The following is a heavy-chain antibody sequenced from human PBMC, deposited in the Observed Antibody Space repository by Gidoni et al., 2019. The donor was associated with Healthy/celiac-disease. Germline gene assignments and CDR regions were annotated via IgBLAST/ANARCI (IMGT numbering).Heavy chain of an antibody. Sequence: QVQLVQSGAEVKKPGASVKVSCKASGYTFTSYGISWVRQAPGQGLEWMGWISAYNGNTNYAQKLQGRVTMTTDTSTSTAYMELRSLRSDDTAVYYCARDPQLRFLEWSIDWFDPWGQGTLVTVSS. D-gene: IGHD3-3*01. V-gene: IGHV1-18*01. CDR1: GYTFTSYG. J-gene: IGHJ5*02. CDR3: ARDPQLRFLEWSIDWFDP. CDR2: ISAYNGNT.